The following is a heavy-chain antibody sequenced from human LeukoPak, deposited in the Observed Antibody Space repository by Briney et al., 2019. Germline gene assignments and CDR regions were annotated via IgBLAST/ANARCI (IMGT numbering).Heavy chain of an antibody. V-gene: IGHV3-7*04. J-gene: IGHJ4*02. Sequence: GGSLRLSCAASGFTFSMYFMRWVRQAPGKGLEWVASINEDGSQTYYVDSVKGRFTISRDNAKNSLYLQMKSLRVEDTAVYYCARDFLGFSDSWGQGTLVTVSS. CDR2: INEDGSQT. D-gene: IGHD1-26*01. CDR3: ARDFLGFSDS. CDR1: GFTFSMYF.